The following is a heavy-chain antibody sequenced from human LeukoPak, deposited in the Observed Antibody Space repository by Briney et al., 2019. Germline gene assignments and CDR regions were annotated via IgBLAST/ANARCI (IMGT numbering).Heavy chain of an antibody. CDR3: SREDY. Sequence: GASVKVSFTSSGYTFTPYYLHWVRQAPGQGLEWVGWIHPNSGGTNYAQKVQGRVTKTRDTSITTVYMELSRLRSDDTAVYYCSREDYWGQGTLVTVSS. V-gene: IGHV1-2*02. CDR1: GYTFTPYY. J-gene: IGHJ4*02. CDR2: IHPNSGGT.